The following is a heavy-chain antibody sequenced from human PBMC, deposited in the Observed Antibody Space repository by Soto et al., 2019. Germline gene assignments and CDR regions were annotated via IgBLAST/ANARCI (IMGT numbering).Heavy chain of an antibody. V-gene: IGHV3-23*01. CDR2: ISGSGGST. CDR3: AKDREEDGDYGLFDY. Sequence: GGSLRLSCAASGFTFSSYAMSWVRQAPGKGLEWVSAISGSGGSTYYADSVKGRFTISRDNSKNTLYLQMNSLRAEDTAVYYCAKDREEDGDYGLFDYWGQGTLVTVSS. D-gene: IGHD4-17*01. CDR1: GFTFSSYA. J-gene: IGHJ4*02.